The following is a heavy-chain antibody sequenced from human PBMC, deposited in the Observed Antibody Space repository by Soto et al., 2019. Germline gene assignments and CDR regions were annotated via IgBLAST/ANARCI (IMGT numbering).Heavy chain of an antibody. CDR1: GFTFSSYA. D-gene: IGHD2-15*01. V-gene: IGHV3-30-3*01. J-gene: IGHJ4*02. CDR3: ARDIVVVVAAAYRFDY. Sequence: PGGSLRLSCAASGFTFSSYAMQWVRQAPGKGLEWVAVISYDGSNKYYADSVKGRFTISRDNSKNTLYLQMNSLRAEDTAVYYCARDIVVVVAAAYRFDYWGQGTLVTVSS. CDR2: ISYDGSNK.